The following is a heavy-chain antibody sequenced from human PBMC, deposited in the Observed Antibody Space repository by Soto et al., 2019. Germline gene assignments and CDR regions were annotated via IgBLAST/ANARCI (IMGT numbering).Heavy chain of an antibody. V-gene: IGHV4-59*01. CDR3: ASTRNYCSSTSCLYGMDV. CDR2: IYYSGST. Sequence: SETLSLTCTVSGGSISSYYWSWIRQPPGKGLEWIGYIYYSGSTNYNPSLKSRVTISVDTSKNQFSLKLRSVTAADTAVYYCASTRNYCSSTSCLYGMDVWGQGTTVTVS. CDR1: GGSISSYY. D-gene: IGHD2-2*01. J-gene: IGHJ6*02.